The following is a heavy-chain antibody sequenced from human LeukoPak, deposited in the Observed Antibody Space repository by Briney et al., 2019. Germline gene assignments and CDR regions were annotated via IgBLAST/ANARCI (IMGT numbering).Heavy chain of an antibody. CDR1: GDSVSSNSVT. D-gene: IGHD2-2*01. CDR2: TYYRSTWYN. CDR3: ARRLTQYDCFDP. J-gene: IGHJ5*02. V-gene: IGHV6-1*01. Sequence: SQTLSLTCAISGDSVSSNSVTWNWIRQSPSRGLEWLGRTYYRSTWYNDYAVSVRGRITADPDTSKNQFSLHLNSVTPEDTAVYYCARRLTQYDCFDPWGQGIPVTVSS.